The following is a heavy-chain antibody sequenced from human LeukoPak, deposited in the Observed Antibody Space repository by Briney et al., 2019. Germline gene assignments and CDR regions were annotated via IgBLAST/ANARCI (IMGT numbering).Heavy chain of an antibody. J-gene: IGHJ3*01. CDR1: GFSFSSYA. V-gene: IGHV3-30*03. CDR3: ARARTLIRDGLDV. CDR2: ISYDGSNT. D-gene: IGHD3-10*01. Sequence: GGSLRLSCAASGFSFSSYAMYWVRQAPGKGLEWVALISYDGSNTYYTDSVKGRFTISRDDSKNTLYLQMNSLRVEDTAEYYCARARTLIRDGLDVWGQGTMVTVSS.